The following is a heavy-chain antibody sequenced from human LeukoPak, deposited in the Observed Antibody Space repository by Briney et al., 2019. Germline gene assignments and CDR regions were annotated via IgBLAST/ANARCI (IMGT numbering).Heavy chain of an antibody. Sequence: SETLSLTCTVSGGSISISSYYWGWIRQPPGKGLEWIGSIYYSGSTYYNPSLKSRVTISVDTSKNQFSLKLSSVTAADTAVYYCASAFPWDYYDSSGFLSWGQGTLVTLSS. J-gene: IGHJ4*02. CDR2: IYYSGST. D-gene: IGHD3-22*01. CDR1: GGSISISSYY. CDR3: ASAFPWDYYDSSGFLS. V-gene: IGHV4-39*01.